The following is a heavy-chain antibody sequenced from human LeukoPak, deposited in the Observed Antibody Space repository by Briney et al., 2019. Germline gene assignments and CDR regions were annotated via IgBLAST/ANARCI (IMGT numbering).Heavy chain of an antibody. Sequence: PGGSLRLSCAASGFIFSGYPMSWVRQAPGKGLEWVSAVSASGGDTYYADSVRGRFTISRDNSKNTLYLQMSSLRAEDTAVYYCVKVGGHMVVAGPNDAFDIWGQGTMVTVSS. D-gene: IGHD2-15*01. CDR2: VSASGGDT. V-gene: IGHV3-23*01. CDR3: VKVGGHMVVAGPNDAFDI. J-gene: IGHJ3*02. CDR1: GFIFSGYP.